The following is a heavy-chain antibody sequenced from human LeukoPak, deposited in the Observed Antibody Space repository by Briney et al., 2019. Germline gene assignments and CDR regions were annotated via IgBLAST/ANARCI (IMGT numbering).Heavy chain of an antibody. Sequence: SETLSLTCAVYGGSFSGYYWSWLRQPPGKGLEWIGEINHSGSTNYNPSLKSRVTISVDTSKNQFSLKLSSVTAADTAVYYCARLGYYDSSGYYPGAFDIWGQGTMVTVSS. CDR3: ARLGYYDSSGYYPGAFDI. J-gene: IGHJ3*02. CDR1: GGSFSGYY. CDR2: INHSGST. V-gene: IGHV4-34*01. D-gene: IGHD3-22*01.